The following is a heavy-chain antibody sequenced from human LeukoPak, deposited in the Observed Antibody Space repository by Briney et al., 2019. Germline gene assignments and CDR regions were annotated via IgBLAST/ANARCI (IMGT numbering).Heavy chain of an antibody. J-gene: IGHJ3*02. V-gene: IGHV1-46*01. CDR2: INPSGGST. CDR1: GYTFTSYY. D-gene: IGHD3-22*01. Sequence: GASVKVSCKASGYTFTSYYMHWVRQAPGQGFEWMGIINPSGGSTSYAQKFQGRVTMTRDTSTSTVHMELSSLRSEDTAVYYCARVHPITMIVVDAFDIWGQGTMVTVSS. CDR3: ARVHPITMIVVDAFDI.